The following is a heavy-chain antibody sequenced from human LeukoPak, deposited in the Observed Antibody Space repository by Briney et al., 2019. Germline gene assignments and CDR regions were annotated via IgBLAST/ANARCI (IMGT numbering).Heavy chain of an antibody. V-gene: IGHV4-34*01. Sequence: SETLSLTRAVYGGSFSGYYWSWIRQPPGKGLEWIGSIYHSGNTYYNPSLKSRVTISVDTSKNQFSLNLSSVTAADTAVYYCARTYSTSTAYDAFDIWGQGTMVTVSS. D-gene: IGHD6-6*01. CDR1: GGSFSGYY. J-gene: IGHJ3*02. CDR3: ARTYSTSTAYDAFDI. CDR2: IYHSGNT.